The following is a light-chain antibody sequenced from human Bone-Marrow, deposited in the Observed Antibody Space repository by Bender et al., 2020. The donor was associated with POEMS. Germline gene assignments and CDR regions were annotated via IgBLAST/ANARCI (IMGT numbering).Light chain of an antibody. CDR1: VLTKQY. CDR3: QSPDSSSTYSMV. Sequence: SYELTQPSSVSVSPGQTASITCSGDVLTKQYAYWYQQKPGQAPMLVIYRNSERPSGIPERFSGSSSGTTVTLTISGVQAEDEADYHCQSPDSSSTYSMVFGGGTKLTVL. CDR2: RNS. V-gene: IGLV3-25*03. J-gene: IGLJ3*02.